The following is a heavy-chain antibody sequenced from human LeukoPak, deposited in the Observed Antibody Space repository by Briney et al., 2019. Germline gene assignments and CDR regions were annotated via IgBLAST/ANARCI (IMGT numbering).Heavy chain of an antibody. CDR1: GFPFSTYS. D-gene: IGHD3-22*01. CDR2: ISGSSIYI. Sequence: GSLSLSCAASGFPFSTYSMNWVRQAPGKGLEWVSSISGSSIYIYYADSVKGRFTISRDNAKNSLYLQMNSLRAEDTAVYYCARDPPYYDSSGYYYDYWGQGTLVTVSS. V-gene: IGHV3-21*01. CDR3: ARDPPYYDSSGYYYDY. J-gene: IGHJ4*02.